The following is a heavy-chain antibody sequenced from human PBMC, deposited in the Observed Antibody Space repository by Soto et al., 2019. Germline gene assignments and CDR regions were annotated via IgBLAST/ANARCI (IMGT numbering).Heavy chain of an antibody. D-gene: IGHD3-22*01. CDR3: ARTVDSSGYSCPLLLRVDAFGI. CDR2: INSDGSST. CDR1: GFTFSSYW. V-gene: IGHV3-74*01. Sequence: EVQLVESGGGLVQPGGSLRLSCAASGFTFSSYWMHWVRQAPGKGLVWVSRINSDGSSTSYADSVKGRFTISRDNAKKPLYLQMNILGAEDTAVYYCARTVDSSGYSCPLLLRVDAFGIWGQGTMVTVSS. J-gene: IGHJ3*02.